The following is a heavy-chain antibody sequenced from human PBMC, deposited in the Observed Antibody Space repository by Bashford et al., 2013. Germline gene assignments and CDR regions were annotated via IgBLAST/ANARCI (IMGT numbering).Heavy chain of an antibody. CDR3: ARNMIVVVPADGYYYSMDV. J-gene: IGHJ6*02. CDR2: XNPSXGTT. Sequence: WVRQAPGQGLEWMGIXNPSXGTTTYAQKFQGRVTMTRDTSTSTVYMELSSLRSEDTAVFYCARNMIVVVPADGYYYSMDVWGQGTTVTVSS. D-gene: IGHD2-2*01. V-gene: IGHV1-46*01.